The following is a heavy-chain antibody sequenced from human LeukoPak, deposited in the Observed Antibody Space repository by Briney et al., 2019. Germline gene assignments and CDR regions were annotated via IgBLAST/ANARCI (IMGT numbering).Heavy chain of an antibody. CDR2: ITTSDGNT. D-gene: IGHD2-2*01. CDR3: QLLPKPDY. V-gene: IGHV3-23*01. CDR1: GFTFSSYT. J-gene: IGHJ4*02. Sequence: GGSLRLSCAASGFTFSSYTMSWVRQAPGKGLEWVSTITTSDGNTYYADSVKGRFTVSRDNSKNTLFLQMNSLRAEDTAVYWCQLLPKPDYWGQGTLVTVSS.